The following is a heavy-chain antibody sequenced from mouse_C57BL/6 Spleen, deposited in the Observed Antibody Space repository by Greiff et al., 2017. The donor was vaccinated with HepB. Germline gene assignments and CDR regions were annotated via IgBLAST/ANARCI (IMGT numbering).Heavy chain of an antibody. CDR1: GYTFTSYW. D-gene: IGHD1-1*01. CDR3: ARWDYYGSSSLGEYFDY. V-gene: IGHV1-72*01. J-gene: IGHJ2*01. CDR2: IDPNSGGT. Sequence: QVQLKQPGAELVKPGASVKLSCKASGYTFTSYWMHWVKQRPGRGLEWIGRIDPNSGGTKYNEKFKSKATLTVDKPSSTAYMQLSSLTSEDSAVYYCARWDYYGSSSLGEYFDYWGQGTTLTVSS.